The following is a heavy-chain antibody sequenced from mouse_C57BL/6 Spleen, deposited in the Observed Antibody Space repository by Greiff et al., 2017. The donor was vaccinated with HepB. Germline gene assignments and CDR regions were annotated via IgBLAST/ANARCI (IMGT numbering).Heavy chain of an antibody. V-gene: IGHV1-26*01. J-gene: IGHJ2*01. CDR2: INPNNGGT. D-gene: IGHD1-1*01. CDR3: ARYTAVVAFDY. Sequence: VQLKQSGPELVKPGASVKISCKASGYTFTDYYMNWVKQSHGKSLEWIGDINPNNGGTSYNQKFKGKDTLTVDKSSSTAYMELRSLTSEDSAVYYCARYTAVVAFDYWGQGTTLPVSS. CDR1: GYTFTDYY.